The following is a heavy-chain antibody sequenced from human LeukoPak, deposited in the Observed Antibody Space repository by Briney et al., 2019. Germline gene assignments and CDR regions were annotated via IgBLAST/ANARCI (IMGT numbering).Heavy chain of an antibody. CDR1: GGSVSDYF. Sequence: SETLSLTCTVSGGSVSDYFWSWIRQPPGKGLEWVAYIRSTGSTNYNPSLKSRLMISLDTSKSQVSLKLNSVTAADTAVYYCARHNQVTVTTSSYTYPMDVWGQGTTVSVSS. V-gene: IGHV4-59*08. D-gene: IGHD4-17*01. J-gene: IGHJ6*02. CDR3: ARHNQVTVTTSSYTYPMDV. CDR2: IRSTGST.